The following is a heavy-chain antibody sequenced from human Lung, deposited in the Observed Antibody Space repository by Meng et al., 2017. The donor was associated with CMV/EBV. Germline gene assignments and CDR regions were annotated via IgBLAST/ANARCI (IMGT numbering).Heavy chain of an antibody. CDR3: ARERGYCGTTSCSYYFAY. D-gene: IGHD2-2*01. Sequence: ASVKVSCKASGYTFTSYGIIWVRQAPGQGLEWMGWICPYDGNTNYAQTLQDRVTMTTDTPTSTAYMELRSLRSDDTAVYFCARERGYCGTTSCSYYFAYWGQGTXVTVSS. CDR2: ICPYDGNT. V-gene: IGHV1-18*01. CDR1: GYTFTSYG. J-gene: IGHJ4*02.